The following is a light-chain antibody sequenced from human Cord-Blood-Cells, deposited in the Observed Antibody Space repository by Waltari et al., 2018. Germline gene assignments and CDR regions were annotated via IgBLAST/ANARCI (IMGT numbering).Light chain of an antibody. CDR3: MQALQTIFT. Sequence: DIVMPQSPLSLPVTPGEPASISCRSSQSLLHSNGYNYLDLYLQKPGQSPQLLIYLGSNRASGVPDRFSGSGSGTDFTLKISRVEAEDVGVYYCMQALQTIFTFGPGTKVDIK. CDR1: QSLLHSNGYNY. J-gene: IGKJ3*01. CDR2: LGS. V-gene: IGKV2-28*01.